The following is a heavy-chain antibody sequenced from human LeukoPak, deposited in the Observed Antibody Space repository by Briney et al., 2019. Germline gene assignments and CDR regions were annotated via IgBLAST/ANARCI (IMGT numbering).Heavy chain of an antibody. Sequence: PGGSETLLCAASGFTFSGNYMSWVRQAPGKGLEWISLIYSGGDTYYPDSVRGRFTISRDKSKKTLYLQMNSLRAEDTAVYYCARGPPACSTNCYYYLDYWGQGTLVTVSS. J-gene: IGHJ4*01. CDR3: ARGPPACSTNCYYYLDY. D-gene: IGHD2-2*01. V-gene: IGHV3-53*01. CDR2: IYSGGDT. CDR1: GFTFSGNY.